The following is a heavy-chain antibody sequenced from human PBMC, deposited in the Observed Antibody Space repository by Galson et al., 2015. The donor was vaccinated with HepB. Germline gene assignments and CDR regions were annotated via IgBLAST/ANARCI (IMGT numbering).Heavy chain of an antibody. D-gene: IGHD3-22*01. V-gene: IGHV3-33*01. J-gene: IGHJ6*02. CDR3: ARDPSVRYDSMTRYGMDV. CDR2: IWYDGSNK. CDR1: GFTFSSYG. Sequence: SLRLSCAASGFTFSSYGMHWVRQAPGKGLEWVAVIWYDGSNKYYADSVKGRFTISRDNSKNTLYLQMNSLRAEDTAVYYCARDPSVRYDSMTRYGMDVWGQGTTVTVSS.